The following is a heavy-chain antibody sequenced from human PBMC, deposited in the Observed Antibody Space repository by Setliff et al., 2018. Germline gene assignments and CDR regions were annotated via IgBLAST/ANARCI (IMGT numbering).Heavy chain of an antibody. D-gene: IGHD3-3*01. CDR1: GFTISNYW. V-gene: IGHV3-7*03. CDR2: IRQDGTNK. Sequence: GGSLRLSCVASGFTISNYWMAWVRQAPGKGLEWVVDIRQDGTNKYYMDSVEGRFTISRDNSKNSVYLQMNSLRAEDTALYHCTREVWTIYDRAWSGYTDLWGHGTQVTVSS. J-gene: IGHJ5*02. CDR3: TREVWTIYDRAWSGYTDL.